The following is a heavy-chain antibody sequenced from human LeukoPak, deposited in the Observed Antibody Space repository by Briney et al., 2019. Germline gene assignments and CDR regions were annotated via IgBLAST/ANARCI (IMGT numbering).Heavy chain of an antibody. V-gene: IGHV3-23*01. J-gene: IGHJ4*02. Sequence: GGSLRLSCAASGFTFSSYAMSWVRQAPGKGLEWVSAISGSGGSTYYADSVKGRFTISRDNSKNTLYLQMNSLRAEDTAVYYCARGVRVAASQVEYYFDYWGQGTLVTVSS. CDR2: ISGSGGST. D-gene: IGHD6-13*01. CDR3: ARGVRVAASQVEYYFDY. CDR1: GFTFSSYA.